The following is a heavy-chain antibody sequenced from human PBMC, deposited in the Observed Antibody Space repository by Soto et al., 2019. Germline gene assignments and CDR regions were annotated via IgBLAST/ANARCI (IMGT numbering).Heavy chain of an antibody. CDR3: ARDRQLTSYNWFDP. Sequence: PSETLSLTCAVYGGSFSGYYWSWIRQPPGKGLEWIGEINHSGSTNYNPSLKSRVTISVDTSKNQFSLKLSSVTAADTAVYYCARDRQLTSYNWFDPWGQGTLITVSS. CDR2: INHSGST. D-gene: IGHD6-13*01. CDR1: GGSFSGYY. V-gene: IGHV4-34*01. J-gene: IGHJ5*02.